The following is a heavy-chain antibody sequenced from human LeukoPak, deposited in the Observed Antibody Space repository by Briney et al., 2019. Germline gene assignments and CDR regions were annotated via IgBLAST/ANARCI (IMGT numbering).Heavy chain of an antibody. CDR2: INPNSGGT. J-gene: IGHJ4*02. CDR1: GYTFTGYY. Sequence: ASVKVSCKASGYTFTGYYMHWVRQAPGQGLEWMGWINPNSGGTNYAQKLQGRVTMTTDTSTSTAYMELRSLRSDDTAVYYCARDVLTMVRGVLDYWGQGTLVTVSS. D-gene: IGHD3-10*01. V-gene: IGHV1-2*02. CDR3: ARDVLTMVRGVLDY.